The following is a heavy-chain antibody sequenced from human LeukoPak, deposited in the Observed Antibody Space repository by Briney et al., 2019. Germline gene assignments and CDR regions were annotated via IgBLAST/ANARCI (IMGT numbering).Heavy chain of an antibody. CDR2: ISSDGSNK. D-gene: IGHD1-26*01. CDR1: GFIFSTYA. J-gene: IGHJ4*02. V-gene: IGHV3-30*04. CDR3: ARDDIIVGATTLDF. Sequence: GKSLRLSCEASGFIFSTYAMHWVRQAPGKGLEWLAVISSDGSNKYQVDSVKGHFTISRDNSKNTLYLEMDSVRLGDTAVYYCARDDIIVGATTLDFWGQGTLVTVSS.